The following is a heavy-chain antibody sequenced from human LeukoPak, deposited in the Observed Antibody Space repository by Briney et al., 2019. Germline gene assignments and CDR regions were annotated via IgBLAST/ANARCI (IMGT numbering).Heavy chain of an antibody. CDR2: ISGSGDNT. J-gene: IGHJ4*02. Sequence: GGSLRLSCAASGFTFSSYAMSWVRQAPGKGLEWVSGISGSGDNTYYADSVKGRFTISRDNSKNTLYLQMNSLRAEATAVYYCARDGSSGWTWYFDYWGQGTLVTVSS. V-gene: IGHV3-23*01. CDR1: GFTFSSYA. D-gene: IGHD6-19*01. CDR3: ARDGSSGWTWYFDY.